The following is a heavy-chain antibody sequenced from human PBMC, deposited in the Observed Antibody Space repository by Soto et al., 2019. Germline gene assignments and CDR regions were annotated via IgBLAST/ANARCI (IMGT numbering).Heavy chain of an antibody. D-gene: IGHD1-26*01. CDR2: IYYSGST. J-gene: IGHJ4*02. CDR3: ARGAEWELPIDY. Sequence: SSETLSLTCTVSGGSISSGDYYWSWIRQPPGKGLEWIGYIYYSGSTYYNPSLKSRVTISVDTSKNQFSLKLGSVTAADTAVYYCARGAEWELPIDYWGQGTLVTVSS. V-gene: IGHV4-30-4*01. CDR1: GGSISSGDYY.